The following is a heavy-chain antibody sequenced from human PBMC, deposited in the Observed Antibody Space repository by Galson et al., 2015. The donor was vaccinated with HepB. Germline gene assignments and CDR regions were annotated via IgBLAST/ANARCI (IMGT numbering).Heavy chain of an antibody. CDR3: ARVVGSTPDTFDV. CDR1: GYTFTRYF. V-gene: IGHV5-10-1*01. CDR2: IGPSDSST. J-gene: IGHJ3*01. Sequence: QSGAEVKKPGESLRISCQASGYTFTRYFITWVRQMPGKGLEWMGRIGPSDSSTNYSPSFQGHVTISADESISTAYLHLSSLRASDTAMYYCARVVGSTPDTFDVWGQGTLVIVSS. D-gene: IGHD1-26*01.